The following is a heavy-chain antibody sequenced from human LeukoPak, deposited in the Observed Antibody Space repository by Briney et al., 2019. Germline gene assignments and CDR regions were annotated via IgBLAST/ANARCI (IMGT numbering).Heavy chain of an antibody. CDR3: ASILRSSSGYYFDY. Sequence: GGSLRLSCAASGFTVSTNYMSWVRQAPGKELEWVSVIYSGDTTFYADSVRGKFTISRGNSKNTLYLQMNSLRAEDTAVYYCASILRSSSGYYFDYWGQGTLVTVSS. V-gene: IGHV3-66*01. CDR2: IYSGDTT. CDR1: GFTVSTNY. D-gene: IGHD3-10*01. J-gene: IGHJ4*02.